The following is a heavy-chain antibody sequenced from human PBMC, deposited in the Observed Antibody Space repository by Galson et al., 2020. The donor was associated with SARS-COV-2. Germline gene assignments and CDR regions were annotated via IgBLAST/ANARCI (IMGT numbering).Heavy chain of an antibody. D-gene: IGHD5-12*01. CDR3: AADVPNCRVYVPVEY. J-gene: IGHJ4*02. CDR2: IKSKVDGGTA. V-gene: IGHV3-15*01. CDR1: GFTFSAAW. Sequence: GRSLRLSCAASGFTFSAAWMTWVRQAPGKGPEWIGLIKSKVDGGTADYSAPVKDRFTISRDDSKNTLYLQMISLRTEDTAVYYCAADVPNCRVYVPVEYWGLGTRFTVSS.